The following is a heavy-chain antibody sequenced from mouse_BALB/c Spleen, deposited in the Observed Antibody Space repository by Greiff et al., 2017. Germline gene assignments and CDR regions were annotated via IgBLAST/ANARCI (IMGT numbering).Heavy chain of an antibody. CDR2: INPYNGDT. Sequence: EVKLMESGPELVKPGASVKISCKASGYSFTGYFMNWVMQSHGKSLEWIGRINPYNGDTFYNQKFKGKATLTVDKSSSTAHMELRSLASEDSAVYYCARSYYDYDVWFAYWGQGTLVTVSA. CDR3: ARSYYDYDVWFAY. V-gene: IGHV1-20*02. CDR1: GYSFTGYF. D-gene: IGHD2-4*01. J-gene: IGHJ3*01.